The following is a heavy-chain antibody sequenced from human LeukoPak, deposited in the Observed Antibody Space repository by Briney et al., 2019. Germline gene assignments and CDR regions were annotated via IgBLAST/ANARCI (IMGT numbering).Heavy chain of an antibody. CDR2: IIPIFGTA. D-gene: IGHD2-2*01. CDR1: GGTFSSYA. V-gene: IGHV1-69*05. Sequence: ASVKVSCKASGGTFSSYAISWVRQTPGQGREWMGGIIPIFGTANNAQTFQGRVTITTDESTSTAYMELSSLRSEDTAVYYCARGRVPAAMGWVGGGYYYMHVWGKGTTVTVSS. J-gene: IGHJ6*03. CDR3: ARGRVPAAMGWVGGGYYYMHV.